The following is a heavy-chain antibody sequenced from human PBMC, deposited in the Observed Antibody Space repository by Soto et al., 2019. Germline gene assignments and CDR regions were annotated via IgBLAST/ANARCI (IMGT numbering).Heavy chain of an antibody. CDR1: GDSINSNY. Sequence: SETLSLTCTVSGDSINSNYWSWIRQPPGKGLEWIGYIYYSGSTKYNPSLKSRVTMSVDTSKNQFSVRVRFVTAADTAVYYCARGGIGWFDPWGQGALVTVSS. CDR3: ARGGIGWFDP. CDR2: IYYSGST. V-gene: IGHV4-59*01. J-gene: IGHJ5*02. D-gene: IGHD3-16*01.